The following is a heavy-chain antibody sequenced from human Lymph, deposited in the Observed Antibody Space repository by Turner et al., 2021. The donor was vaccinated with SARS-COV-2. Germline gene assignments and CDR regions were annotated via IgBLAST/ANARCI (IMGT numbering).Heavy chain of an antibody. CDR1: GGSFSGYY. Sequence: QVQLQQWGAGLLKPSETLSLTCAVYGGSFSGYYWSWIRQPPGKGLEWIGDINHSGSTNYNPSLKSRVTISVDTSKNQFSLKLSSVTAADTAVYYCARGGVDTAMVRYYYYGMDVWGQGTTVTVSS. J-gene: IGHJ6*02. CDR2: INHSGST. CDR3: ARGGVDTAMVRYYYYGMDV. V-gene: IGHV4-34*01. D-gene: IGHD5-18*01.